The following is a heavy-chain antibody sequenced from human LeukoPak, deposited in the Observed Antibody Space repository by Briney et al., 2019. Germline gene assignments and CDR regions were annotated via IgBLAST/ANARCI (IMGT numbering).Heavy chain of an antibody. D-gene: IGHD5-24*01. J-gene: IGHJ6*03. CDR3: ARVRDGYKPPKLSSYYYMDV. CDR1: GFSFSSYN. Sequence: GGSLRLSCAASGFSFSSYNMNWVRQAPGKGLEWVSSITTSSTYTFYADSVKGRFTISRDNAKNSLYLQMSSLRAEDTAVYYCARVRDGYKPPKLSSYYYMDVWGKGTTVTISS. CDR2: ITTSSTYT. V-gene: IGHV3-21*01.